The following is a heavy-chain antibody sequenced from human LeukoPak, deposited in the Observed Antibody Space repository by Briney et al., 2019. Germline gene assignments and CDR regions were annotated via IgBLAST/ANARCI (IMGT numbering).Heavy chain of an antibody. CDR3: ARGTSSSWSHNFDY. Sequence: SGTLSLTCTVSGGSISSYYWSWIRQPPGKGLEWIGYIYYSGSTNYNPSLKSRVTISVDTSKNQFSLKLSSVTAADTAVYYRARGTSSSWSHNFDYWGQGTLVTVSS. CDR1: GGSISSYY. V-gene: IGHV4-59*12. D-gene: IGHD6-13*01. CDR2: IYYSGST. J-gene: IGHJ4*02.